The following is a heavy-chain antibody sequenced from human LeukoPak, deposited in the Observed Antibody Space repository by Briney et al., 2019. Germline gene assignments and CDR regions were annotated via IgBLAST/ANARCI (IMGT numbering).Heavy chain of an antibody. V-gene: IGHV3-23*01. Sequence: GGSLRLSCAASGFTFSNYAMNWVRQAPGKGLEWVSGISGSVSSTYYADSVRGRFTISRDNSKNTLSLQMNSLRAEDTAVYYCARNNGMDVWGQGTTVIVSS. CDR1: GFTFSNYA. J-gene: IGHJ6*02. CDR2: ISGSVSST. CDR3: ARNNGMDV.